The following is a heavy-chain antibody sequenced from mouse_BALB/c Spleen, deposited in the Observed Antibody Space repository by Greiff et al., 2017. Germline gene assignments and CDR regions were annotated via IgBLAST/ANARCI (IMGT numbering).Heavy chain of an antibody. V-gene: IGHV5-4*02. CDR3: ARDKYGNYYAMDY. CDR2: ISDGGSYT. J-gene: IGHJ4*01. Sequence: VMLVESGGGLVKPGGSLKLSCAASGFTFSDYYMYWVRQTPEKRLEWVATISDGGSYTYYPDSVKGRFTISRDNAKNNLYLQMSSLKSEDTAMYYCARDKYGNYYAMDYWGQGTSVTVSS. CDR1: GFTFSDYY. D-gene: IGHD2-10*02.